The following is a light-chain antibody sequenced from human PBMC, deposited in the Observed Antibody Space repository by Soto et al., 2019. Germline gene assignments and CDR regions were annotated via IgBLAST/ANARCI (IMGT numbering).Light chain of an antibody. CDR3: QQSLGIPYT. CDR2: AAS. CDR1: QSITGY. V-gene: IGKV1-39*01. Sequence: DIRMTQSPSSLSASVGDRVTITCRASQSITGYLNWYQQKPGKAPKLLIYAASSLQSGVPSRFSGSGSGTDFTLTISSLQRDDFATYFCQQSLGIPYTFGQGTRLETK. J-gene: IGKJ2*01.